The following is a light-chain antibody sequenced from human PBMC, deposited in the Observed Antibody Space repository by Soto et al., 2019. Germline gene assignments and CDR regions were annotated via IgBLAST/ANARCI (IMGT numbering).Light chain of an antibody. V-gene: IGKV1-9*01. CDR1: QDSTKY. CDR2: DAS. J-gene: IGKJ4*01. CDR3: QQYNTFLT. Sequence: IQLTQSPSSLFASVGDRVTVTCRASQDSTKYLAWYQQKPGKAPNLLIYDASTLHSGVPSRFSGSGSGTDFTLTISSLQPDDSATYYCQQYNTFLTFGGGTKVEIK.